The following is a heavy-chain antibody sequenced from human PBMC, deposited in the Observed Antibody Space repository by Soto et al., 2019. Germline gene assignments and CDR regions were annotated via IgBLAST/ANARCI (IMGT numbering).Heavy chain of an antibody. CDR2: INHSGST. CDR3: VRVPGP. CDR1: GGSFSGYY. V-gene: IGHV4-34*01. Sequence: LSLTCAVYGGSFSGYYWTWIRQPPVTGLEWIGEINHSGSTNYNPSLKSRVTISVDRSKNQFSLKLSSVTAADTAVYYCVRVPGPWGQGTLVTVSS. J-gene: IGHJ5*02.